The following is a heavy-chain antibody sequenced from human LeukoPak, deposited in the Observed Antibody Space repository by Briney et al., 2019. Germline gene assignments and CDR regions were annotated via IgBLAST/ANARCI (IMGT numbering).Heavy chain of an antibody. Sequence: GGSLRLSCAASGFTFSGYTMNWVRQAPGKGLEWVGFIRSKAYGGTTEYAASVKGRFTISRDDSKSIAYLQMNSLKTEDTAVYYCIASVPAAMDDYWGQGTLVTVSS. V-gene: IGHV3-49*04. D-gene: IGHD2-2*01. CDR2: IRSKAYGGTT. CDR3: IASVPAAMDDY. CDR1: GFTFSGYT. J-gene: IGHJ4*02.